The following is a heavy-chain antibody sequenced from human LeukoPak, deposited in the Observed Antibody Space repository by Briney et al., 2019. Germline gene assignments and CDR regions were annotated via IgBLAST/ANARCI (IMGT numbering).Heavy chain of an antibody. V-gene: IGHV3-74*01. CDR1: GFTFSSYW. CDR2: INSDGSST. J-gene: IGHJ4*02. CDR3: ARDYGYGGSFGY. Sequence: GGSLRLSCAASGFTFSSYWMHWVRQAPGKGLVWVSRINSDGSSTNYADSVKGRFTISRDNAKNTLYLQMNSLRAEDTAVYFCARDYGYGGSFGYWGQGTLVTVSS. D-gene: IGHD4-23*01.